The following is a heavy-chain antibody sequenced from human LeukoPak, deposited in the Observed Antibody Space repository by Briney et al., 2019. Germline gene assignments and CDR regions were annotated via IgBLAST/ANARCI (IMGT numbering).Heavy chain of an antibody. V-gene: IGHV1-18*04. CDR3: ARYHCSGGSCYPFDY. D-gene: IGHD2-15*01. CDR2: ISAYNGNT. Sequence: ASVKVSCKASGYTFTGYYMHWVRQAPGQGLEWMGWISAYNGNTNYAQKLQGRVTMTTDTSTSTAYMELRSLRSDDTAVYYCARYHCSGGSCYPFDYWGQGTLVTVSS. J-gene: IGHJ4*02. CDR1: GYTFTGYY.